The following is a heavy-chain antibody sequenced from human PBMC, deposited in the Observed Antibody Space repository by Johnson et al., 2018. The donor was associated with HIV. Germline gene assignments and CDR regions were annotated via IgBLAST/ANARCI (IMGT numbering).Heavy chain of an antibody. J-gene: IGHJ3*02. CDR1: GFAVSGYY. V-gene: IGHV3-66*01. D-gene: IGHD5-24*01. CDR3: ARACRDGYTCDVFDI. Sequence: VRLVESGGGLVRPGGSLRLSCVASGFAVSGYYMSWVRQAPGKGLEWVSVLFSGDTTYYADSVNGRFTISRDNSKNTLSLQMNSLRAEDTAVYYCARACRDGYTCDVFDIWGQGTLVTVSS. CDR2: LFSGDTT.